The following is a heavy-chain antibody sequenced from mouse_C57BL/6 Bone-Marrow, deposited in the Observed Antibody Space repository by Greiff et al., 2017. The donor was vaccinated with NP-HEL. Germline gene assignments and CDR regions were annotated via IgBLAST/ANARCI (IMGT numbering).Heavy chain of an antibody. CDR2: IYPGSSNI. J-gene: IGHJ4*01. Sequence: LVESGPGLVKPGASVKISCKASGYTFTDYYINWVKQRPGQGLEWIGWIYPGSSNIKYNEKFKGKATLTVDKSSSTAYMQLSSLTSEDSSVYFCAGSAPDYYGTLYAMDYWGQGTSVTVSS. CDR3: AGSAPDYYGTLYAMDY. V-gene: IGHV1-84*01. D-gene: IGHD1-1*01. CDR1: GYTFTDYY.